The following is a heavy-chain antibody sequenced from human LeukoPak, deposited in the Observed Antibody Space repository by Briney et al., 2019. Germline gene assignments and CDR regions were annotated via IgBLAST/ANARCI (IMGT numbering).Heavy chain of an antibody. CDR2: IYHSGST. Sequence: ASETLSLTCTVSGGSISSYYWIWIRQPPGKGLEWIGYIYHSGSTYYNPSLKSRVTISVDTSKNQFSLKLSSVTAADTAVYYCARPWNYYGSGSYYRWGQGTLVTVSS. CDR1: GGSISSYY. J-gene: IGHJ4*02. D-gene: IGHD3-10*01. V-gene: IGHV4-59*04. CDR3: ARPWNYYGSGSYYR.